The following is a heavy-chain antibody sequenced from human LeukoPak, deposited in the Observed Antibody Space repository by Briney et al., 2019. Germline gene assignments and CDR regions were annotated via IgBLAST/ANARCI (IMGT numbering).Heavy chain of an antibody. D-gene: IGHD5-18*01. V-gene: IGHV1-8*01. CDR2: MNPNSGNT. Sequence: ASVKVSCKASGYTFTSYDINWVRQATGQGLEWMGWMNPNSGNTGYAQKFQGRVTMTRNTSISTAYMELSSLRSEDTAVYYCARRDQTGYSYGRGVDYWGQGTLVTVSS. CDR3: ARRDQTGYSYGRGVDY. CDR1: GYTFTSYD. J-gene: IGHJ4*02.